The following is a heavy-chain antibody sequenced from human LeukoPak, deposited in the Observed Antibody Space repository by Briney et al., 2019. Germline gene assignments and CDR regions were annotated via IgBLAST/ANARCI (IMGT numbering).Heavy chain of an antibody. V-gene: IGHV1-2*02. D-gene: IGHD2-15*01. CDR2: MNPNSGGT. J-gene: IGHJ4*02. CDR3: ARATVGRSGGCCFFDY. Sequence: ASVKVSCKASGYTFTAYYIHWVRQAPGQGLEWMGWMNPNSGGTNYAQKFQGRVTMTRDTSITTAYMELSRLRSDDTAVYYCARATVGRSGGCCFFDYWGQGTLVTVSS. CDR1: GYTFTAYY.